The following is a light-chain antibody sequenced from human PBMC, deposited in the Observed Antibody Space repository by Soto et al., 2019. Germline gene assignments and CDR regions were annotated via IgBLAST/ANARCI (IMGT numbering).Light chain of an antibody. CDR1: QSISSY. CDR2: EAS. Sequence: IHMTQSPSSLSASVGARVTITCRASQSISSYLNWYQQKPGKAPNLPIYEASSLQSGVPSRISGSGSGTDVTLTISSLQTEDFATYYCQQANSFPITFGQGTRLEI. J-gene: IGKJ5*01. CDR3: QQANSFPIT. V-gene: IGKV1-39*01.